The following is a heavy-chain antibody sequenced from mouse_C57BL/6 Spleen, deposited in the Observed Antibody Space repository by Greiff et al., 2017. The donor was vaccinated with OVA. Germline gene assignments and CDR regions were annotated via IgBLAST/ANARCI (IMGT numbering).Heavy chain of an antibody. D-gene: IGHD1-1*01. CDR2: IDPNSGGT. CDR3: ARDAFITTVVELFAY. J-gene: IGHJ3*01. CDR1: GYTFTSYW. V-gene: IGHV1-72*01. Sequence: QVQLQQSGAELVKPGASVKLSCKASGYTFTSYWMHWVKQRPGRGLEWIGRIDPNSGGTKYNEKFKSKATLTVDKPSSTAYMQLSSLTSEDSAVYYCARDAFITTVVELFAYWGQGTLVTVSA.